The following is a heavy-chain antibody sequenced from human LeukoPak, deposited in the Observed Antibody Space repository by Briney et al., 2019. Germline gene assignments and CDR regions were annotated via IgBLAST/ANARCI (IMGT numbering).Heavy chain of an antibody. D-gene: IGHD5-18*01. V-gene: IGHV3-30*18. CDR3: AKDPGYSYGYYYGMDV. J-gene: IGHJ6*02. CDR2: ISYDGSNK. CDR1: GFTFSSYG. Sequence: GGSLRLSCAASGFTFSSYGMHWVRQAPGKGLERVAVISYDGSNKYYADSVKGRFTISRDNSKNTLYLQMNSLRAEDTAVYYCAKDPGYSYGYYYGMDVWGQGTTVTVSS.